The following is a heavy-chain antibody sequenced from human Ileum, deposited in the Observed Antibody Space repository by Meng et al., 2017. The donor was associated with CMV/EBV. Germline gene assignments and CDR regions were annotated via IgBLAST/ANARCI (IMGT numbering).Heavy chain of an antibody. CDR2: IYGRDGST. CDR1: GFPFNTFD. J-gene: IGHJ4*02. CDR3: TKGAWVDY. D-gene: IGHD1-26*01. Sequence: GESLKISCAASGFPFNTFDMSWVRQAPGKGLEWVSVIYGRDGSTFYADSVRGRFTISKGNSDNRLHLQMNSLRVEDTALYYCTKGAWVDYLGQGTLVTVSS. V-gene: IGHV3-23*01.